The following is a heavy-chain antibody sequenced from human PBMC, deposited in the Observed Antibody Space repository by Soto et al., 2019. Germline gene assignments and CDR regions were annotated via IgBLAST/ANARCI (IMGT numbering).Heavy chain of an antibody. Sequence: PSETLSLTCAVYGGSFSGYYWSWIRQPPGKGLEWIGEINHSGSTNYNPSLKSRVTISVDTSKNQFSLKLSSVTAADTAVYYCARHGGYDSRYYYYGMDVWGQGTTVTVSS. CDR1: GGSFSGYY. J-gene: IGHJ6*02. V-gene: IGHV4-34*01. CDR2: INHSGST. CDR3: ARHGGYDSRYYYYGMDV. D-gene: IGHD5-12*01.